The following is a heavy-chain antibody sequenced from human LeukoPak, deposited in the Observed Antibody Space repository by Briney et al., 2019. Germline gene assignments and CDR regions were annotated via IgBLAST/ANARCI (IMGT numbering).Heavy chain of an antibody. D-gene: IGHD6-13*01. V-gene: IGHV3-30*18. CDR2: ISYDGSNK. CDR1: GFTFSSYG. CDR3: AKDHASIAAAGPFYLDY. Sequence: GGSLKLSCAASGFTFSSYGMHWVRQAPGKGLEWVAVISYDGSNKYYADSVKGRFTISRDNSKNTLYLQMNSLRAEDTAVYYCAKDHASIAAAGPFYLDYWGQGTLAADSS. J-gene: IGHJ4*02.